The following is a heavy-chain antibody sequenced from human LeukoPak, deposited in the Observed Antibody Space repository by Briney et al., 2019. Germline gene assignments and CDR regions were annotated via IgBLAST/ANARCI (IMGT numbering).Heavy chain of an antibody. J-gene: IGHJ3*02. CDR1: GGSISSAGYY. Sequence: SETLSLTCTVSGGSISSAGYYWSWIRQLPGKGLEWIGYIYYSGGTSYNPSLRSRVTISLDTSKNQFSLKLSSLTAADTAVYYCASSFAVVPAALRLAFDIWGQGTLVTVSS. V-gene: IGHV4-31*03. D-gene: IGHD2-2*01. CDR3: ASSFAVVPAALRLAFDI. CDR2: IYYSGGT.